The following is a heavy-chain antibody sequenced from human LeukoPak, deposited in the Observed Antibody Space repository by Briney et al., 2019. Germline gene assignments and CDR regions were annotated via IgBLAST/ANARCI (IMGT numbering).Heavy chain of an antibody. D-gene: IGHD6-6*01. J-gene: IGHJ4*02. V-gene: IGHV2-5*02. CDR1: GFSLSTSGLG. CDR2: IYCEDDK. CDR3: AHRTPLIAARRVSYLNS. Sequence: SGPTLVNPTQTLTLTCTFSGFSLSTSGLGVGWIRQAPGKALEWLALIYCEDDKRYSPSLKSSLTITKDTSKIQVVLTMTNMDPVDTATYYWAHRTPLIAARRVSYLNSWGQGTLVTVSS.